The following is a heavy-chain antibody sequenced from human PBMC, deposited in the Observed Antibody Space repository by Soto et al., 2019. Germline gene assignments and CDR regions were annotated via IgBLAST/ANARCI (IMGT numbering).Heavy chain of an antibody. J-gene: IGHJ4*02. D-gene: IGHD6-19*01. Sequence: ASVKVSCKASGYTFTSYGISWVRQAPGQGLEWMGWISAYNGNTNYAQKLQGRVTVTTDTSTSTAYMELRSLSSDDTAVYYCAKGVTAATSGWLSHFDTWGQGTVVTVSS. CDR2: ISAYNGNT. V-gene: IGHV1-18*01. CDR1: GYTFTSYG. CDR3: AKGVTAATSGWLSHFDT.